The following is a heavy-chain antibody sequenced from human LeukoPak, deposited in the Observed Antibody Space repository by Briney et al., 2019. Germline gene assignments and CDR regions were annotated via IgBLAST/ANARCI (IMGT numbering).Heavy chain of an antibody. V-gene: IGHV1-69*13. CDR3: ARDDSSGYYYDY. Sequence: TSVKVSCKASGGTFSSYAISWVRQAPGQGLEWMGGIIPIFGTANYAQKFQGRVTITADESTGTAYMELSSLRSEDTAVYYCARDDSSGYYYDYWGQGTLVTVSS. CDR1: GGTFSSYA. D-gene: IGHD3-22*01. CDR2: IIPIFGTA. J-gene: IGHJ4*02.